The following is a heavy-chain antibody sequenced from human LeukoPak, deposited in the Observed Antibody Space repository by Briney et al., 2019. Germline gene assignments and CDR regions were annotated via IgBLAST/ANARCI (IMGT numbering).Heavy chain of an antibody. Sequence: SETLSLTCTVSGGSISSYYWSWIRQPPGKGLEWIGYIYYSGSTNYNPSLKSQVTISVDTSKNQFSLKLSSVTAADAAVYYCARTLTLNYGDYVVFDYWGQGTLVTVSS. J-gene: IGHJ4*02. CDR3: ARTLTLNYGDYVVFDY. CDR2: IYYSGST. D-gene: IGHD4-17*01. V-gene: IGHV4-59*01. CDR1: GGSISSYY.